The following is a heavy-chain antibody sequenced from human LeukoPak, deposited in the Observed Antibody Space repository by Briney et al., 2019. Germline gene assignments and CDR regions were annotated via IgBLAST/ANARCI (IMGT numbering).Heavy chain of an antibody. CDR2: IYYSGST. CDR1: GGSISSYY. V-gene: IGHV4-59*01. J-gene: IGHJ4*02. CDR3: ASHGTSDSSELLY. Sequence: PSETLSLTCTVSGGSISSYYWSWIRQPPGKGLEWIGYIYYSGSTNYNPSLKSRVTISVDTSKNQFSLKLSSVTAADTAVYYCASHGTSDSSELLYWGQGTLVTVSS. D-gene: IGHD3-22*01.